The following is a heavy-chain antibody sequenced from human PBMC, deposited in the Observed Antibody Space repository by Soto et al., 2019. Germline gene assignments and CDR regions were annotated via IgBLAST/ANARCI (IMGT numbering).Heavy chain of an antibody. CDR2: SNQSGST. Sequence: PSETLSLTCAVYGRHFRGYDWSWIRPPPGEVLEGSGHSNQSGSTNNNPSLKSRVTISVDTSQNLFALKLSSVTAADTAVYYCARAGVAVAGTRINWFDNWGQGTLVTVSS. D-gene: IGHD6-19*01. CDR1: GRHFRGYD. J-gene: IGHJ5*02. V-gene: IGHV4-34*01. CDR3: ARAGVAVAGTRINWFDN.